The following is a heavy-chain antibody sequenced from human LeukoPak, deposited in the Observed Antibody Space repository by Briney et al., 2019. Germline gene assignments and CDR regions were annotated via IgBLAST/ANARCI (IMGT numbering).Heavy chain of an antibody. D-gene: IGHD2-15*01. CDR2: IIPIFGTA. CDR3: ARGCGGSCPSGWFDP. V-gene: IGHV1-69*13. J-gene: IGHJ5*02. Sequence: ASVKVSCKASGGTFSSYAISWVRQAPGQGLEWMGGIIPIFGTANYAQKFQGRVTITADESTSTAYMELSSLRSEDTAVYYCARGCGGSCPSGWFDPWGQGTLVTVSS. CDR1: GGTFSSYA.